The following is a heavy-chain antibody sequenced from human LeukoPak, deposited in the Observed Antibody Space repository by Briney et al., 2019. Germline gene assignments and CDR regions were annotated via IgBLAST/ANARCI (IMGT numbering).Heavy chain of an antibody. Sequence: SETLSLTCTVSGGSISSYYWRWIRQPAGKGLEGIGRIYTSGSTNYNPSLKSRATMSVDTSKNQFSLKLSSVTAADTAVYYCARDPQSYAFDIWGQGTMVTVSS. CDR2: IYTSGST. D-gene: IGHD3-10*01. V-gene: IGHV4-4*07. CDR3: ARDPQSYAFDI. CDR1: GGSISSYY. J-gene: IGHJ3*02.